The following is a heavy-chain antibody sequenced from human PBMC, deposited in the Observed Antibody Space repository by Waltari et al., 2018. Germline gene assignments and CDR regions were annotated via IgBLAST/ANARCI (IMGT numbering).Heavy chain of an antibody. J-gene: IGHJ4*02. Sequence: QVQLVQSGAEVKKPGSSVKVSCKASGGTFSSYAISRVRQAPGQGLEWMGGIIPIVGTANYAQKFQGRVTITADESTSTAYMELSSLRSEDTAVYYCARGGGYCSSTSCYGPVDYWGQGTLVTVSS. CDR3: ARGGGYCSSTSCYGPVDY. CDR1: GGTFSSYA. CDR2: IIPIVGTA. D-gene: IGHD2-2*03. V-gene: IGHV1-69*13.